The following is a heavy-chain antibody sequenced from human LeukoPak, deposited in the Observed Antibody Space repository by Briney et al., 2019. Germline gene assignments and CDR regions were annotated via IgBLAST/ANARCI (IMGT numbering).Heavy chain of an antibody. D-gene: IGHD3-10*01. Sequence: ASVKVSCKASGYSFTSYGISWVRQAPGQGLEWMGWISAYNGNTNYAQKLQGRLTMTTDTSTSTAYMELRSLRSDDTAVYYCARDRKGGSGSYFDYWGQGTLVTVSS. V-gene: IGHV1-18*01. J-gene: IGHJ4*02. CDR3: ARDRKGGSGSYFDY. CDR1: GYSFTSYG. CDR2: ISAYNGNT.